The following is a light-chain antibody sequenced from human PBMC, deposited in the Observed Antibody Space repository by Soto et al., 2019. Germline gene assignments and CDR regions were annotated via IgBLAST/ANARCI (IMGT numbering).Light chain of an antibody. J-gene: IGKJ1*01. Sequence: EIVLTQSPGTLSLSPGERATLSCRASQSVSSNYVAWYQQKPGQSPRLLIHGASRRARRATGIPDRFGGTGSGTDFTLTISRLEPEDFAVYYCHQYASSPWTFGQGTKVEIK. V-gene: IGKV3-20*01. CDR2: GASRRA. CDR3: HQYASSPWT. CDR1: QSVSSNY.